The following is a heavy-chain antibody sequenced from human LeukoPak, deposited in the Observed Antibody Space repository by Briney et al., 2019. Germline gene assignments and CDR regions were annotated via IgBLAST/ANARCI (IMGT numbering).Heavy chain of an antibody. V-gene: IGHV1-2*02. CDR1: GYTFTGYY. Sequence: GASVKVSCKASGYTFTGYYMHWVRQAPGQGLEWMGWINPNSGGTNYAQKFQGRVTMTRDTSISTAYMELSRLRSDDTAVYYCAMSLGYCSGGSCYHLTYWGQGTLVTVSS. CDR2: INPNSGGT. J-gene: IGHJ4*02. CDR3: AMSLGYCSGGSCYHLTY. D-gene: IGHD2-15*01.